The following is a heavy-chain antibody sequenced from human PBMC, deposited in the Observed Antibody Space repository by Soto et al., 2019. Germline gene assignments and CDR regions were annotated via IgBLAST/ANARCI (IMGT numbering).Heavy chain of an antibody. CDR2: ISAYNGNT. CDR3: AREGEHPEEYYYYGMDV. D-gene: IGHD3-16*01. J-gene: IGHJ6*01. V-gene: IGHV1-18*04. CDR1: GYTFTSYG. Sequence: ASVKVSCKASGYTFTSYGISWVRQAPGQGLEWMGWISAYNGNTNYAQKLQGRVTMTTDTSTSTAYMELRSLRSDDTAVYYCAREGEHPEEYYYYGMDVWGQGKTVTVAS.